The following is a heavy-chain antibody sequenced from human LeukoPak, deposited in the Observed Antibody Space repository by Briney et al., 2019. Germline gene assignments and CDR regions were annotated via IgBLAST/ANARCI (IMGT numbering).Heavy chain of an antibody. Sequence: GGSLRLSCAASGFTFSSYAMSWVRQAPGKGLEWVSAISGSGGSTYYADSVKGRFTISRDNSKNTLYLQMNSLRAEDTAVYYCARGSCTNGVCYYYYYYYGMDVWGQGTTVTVSS. CDR2: ISGSGGST. D-gene: IGHD2-8*01. CDR3: ARGSCTNGVCYYYYYYYGMDV. V-gene: IGHV3-23*01. CDR1: GFTFSSYA. J-gene: IGHJ6*02.